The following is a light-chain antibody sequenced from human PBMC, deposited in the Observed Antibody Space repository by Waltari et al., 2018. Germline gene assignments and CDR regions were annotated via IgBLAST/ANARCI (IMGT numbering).Light chain of an antibody. J-gene: IGKJ1*01. CDR2: GVS. Sequence: IVLTQSPGTLSLSPGERATLSCRASENVPAGYVAWYQQKPGQPPRLLMYGVSNRAAGIPDRFSGSESGTDFTLIVSRLEPEDFAVYYCHQYGSLPWTFGQGTRVDIK. CDR3: HQYGSLPWT. V-gene: IGKV3-20*01. CDR1: ENVPAGY.